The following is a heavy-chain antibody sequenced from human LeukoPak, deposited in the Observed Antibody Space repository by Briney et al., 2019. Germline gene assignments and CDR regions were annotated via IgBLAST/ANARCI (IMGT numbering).Heavy chain of an antibody. CDR2: IYYSGST. CDR1: GGSISSGDYY. J-gene: IGHJ4*02. CDR3: ARGPNGYSGYEPLDY. Sequence: SETLSLTCTVSGGSISSGDYYWSWIRQPPGKGLEWIGYIYYSGSTNYNPSLKSRVTMSVDTSKNQFSLKLSSVTAADTAVYYCARGPNGYSGYEPLDYWGQGTLVTVSS. V-gene: IGHV4-30-4*08. D-gene: IGHD5-12*01.